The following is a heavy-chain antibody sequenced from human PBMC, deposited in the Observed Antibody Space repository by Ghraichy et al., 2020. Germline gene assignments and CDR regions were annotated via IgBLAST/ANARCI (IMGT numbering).Heavy chain of an antibody. V-gene: IGHV1-18*01. CDR3: VRDVRTERQYSWNWFDP. D-gene: IGHD1-1*01. Sequence: ASVKVSCRASGYSLMSYGITWVRQAPGQGLEWMGWISGYNGDTKFAQKYQDRVSMTTDSSTNTAYMELRSLRSDDTAVYYCVRDVRTERQYSWNWFDPWGQGTPVTVSS. CDR1: GYSLMSYG. CDR2: ISGYNGDT. J-gene: IGHJ5*02.